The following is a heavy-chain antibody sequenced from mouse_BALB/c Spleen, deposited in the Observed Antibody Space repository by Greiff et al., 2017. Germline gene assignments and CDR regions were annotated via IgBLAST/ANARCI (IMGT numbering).Heavy chain of an antibody. Sequence: VQGVESGPGLVAPSQSLSITCTVSGFSLTSYGVHWVRQPPGKGLEWLGVIWAGGSTNYNSALMSRLSISKDNSKSQVFLKMNSLQTDDTAMYYCARGGNSWFAYWGQGTLVTVSA. CDR2: IWAGGST. CDR1: GFSLTSYG. V-gene: IGHV2-9*02. D-gene: IGHD2-1*01. CDR3: ARGGNSWFAY. J-gene: IGHJ3*01.